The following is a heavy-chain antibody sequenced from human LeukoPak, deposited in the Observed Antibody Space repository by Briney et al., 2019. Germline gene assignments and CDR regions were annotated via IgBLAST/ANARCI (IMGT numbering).Heavy chain of an antibody. J-gene: IGHJ3*02. CDR2: IIPILGIA. V-gene: IGHV1-69*10. CDR3: ATDDPHYYDSSGAAFDI. Sequence: SVKVSCKASGGTFSSYAISWVRQAPGQGLEWMGGIIPILGIANYAQKFQGRVTITADKSTSTAYMELSSLRSEDTAVYYCATDDPHYYDSSGAAFDIWGQGTMVTVSS. D-gene: IGHD3-22*01. CDR1: GGTFSSYA.